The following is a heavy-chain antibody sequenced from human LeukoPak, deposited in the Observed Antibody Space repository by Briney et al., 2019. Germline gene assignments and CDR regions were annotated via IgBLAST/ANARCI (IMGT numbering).Heavy chain of an antibody. Sequence: PGGSLRLSCAASGFTFSSYGMHWVRQAPGKGLEWVAVISYDGSNKYYADSVKGRFTISRDNSKNTLYLQMNSLRAEDTAVYYCAKVSVYYDSSGLDYWGQGTLVTVSS. J-gene: IGHJ4*02. V-gene: IGHV3-30*18. CDR3: AKVSVYYDSSGLDY. D-gene: IGHD3-22*01. CDR1: GFTFSSYG. CDR2: ISYDGSNK.